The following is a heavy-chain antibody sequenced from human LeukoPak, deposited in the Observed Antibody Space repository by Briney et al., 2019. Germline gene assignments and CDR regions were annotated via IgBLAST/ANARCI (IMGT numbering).Heavy chain of an antibody. CDR3: VRDHYGNSGYLL. CDR1: GFDFSDYG. J-gene: IGHJ4*02. V-gene: IGHV3-21*01. Sequence: GESLRLSCVGSGFDFSDYGMNWVRQAPGKGLELVSSISSTGGYLYHAESVKGRFTMSRDNAENSVYLQMNSLSVEDTAVYFCVRDHYGNSGYLLWGQGTLVTVSS. CDR2: ISSTGGYL. D-gene: IGHD3-22*01.